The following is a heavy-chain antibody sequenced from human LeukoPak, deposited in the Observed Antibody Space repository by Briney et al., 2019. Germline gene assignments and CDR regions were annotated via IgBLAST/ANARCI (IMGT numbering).Heavy chain of an antibody. V-gene: IGHV4-59*08. CDR1: GVSIFSYY. D-gene: IGHD3-9*01. CDR2: VHYSGST. CDR3: ATGRSIRYFDY. J-gene: IGHJ4*02. Sequence: SETLSLTCSVSGVSIFSYYWTWIRQPPGKGLEWIGYVHYSGSTNYNPSLKSRVTISVDTSKSQFSLKLSSATAADTAVYYCATGRSIRYFDYWGQGTLLTVSS.